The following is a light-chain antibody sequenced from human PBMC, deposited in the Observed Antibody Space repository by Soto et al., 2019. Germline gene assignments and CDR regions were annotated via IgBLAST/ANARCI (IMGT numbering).Light chain of an antibody. V-gene: IGKV3-20*01. J-gene: IGKJ1*01. Sequence: EIVLTQSPGTLSLSPGERATLSCRASQSIDSKYLGWYQQKPGQTPRLLIYGASSRATGIPDRFSGSGSGTHFTLTISRLEPEDFAVYYCQHYGTSPGTFGQGTRWIS. CDR2: GAS. CDR3: QHYGTSPGT. CDR1: QSIDSKY.